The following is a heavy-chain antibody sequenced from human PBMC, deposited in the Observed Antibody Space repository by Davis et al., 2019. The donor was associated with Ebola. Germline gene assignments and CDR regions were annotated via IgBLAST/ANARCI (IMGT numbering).Heavy chain of an antibody. CDR1: GGTFSSYA. CDR3: AREAKYSSSDFDY. V-gene: IGHV1-69*13. D-gene: IGHD6-6*01. CDR2: IIPIFGTA. J-gene: IGHJ4*02. Sequence: SSVNVSCKASGGTFSSYAISWVRQAPGQGLEWMGGIIPIFGTANYAQKFQGRVTITADESTSTAYMELSRLRSDDTAVYYCAREAKYSSSDFDYWGQGTLVTVSS.